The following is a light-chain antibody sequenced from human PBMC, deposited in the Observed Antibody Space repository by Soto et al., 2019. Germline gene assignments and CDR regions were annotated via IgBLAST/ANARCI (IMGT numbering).Light chain of an antibody. V-gene: IGKV3-15*01. CDR3: QHYNNWPS. CDR1: QSVSSN. J-gene: IGKJ1*01. CDR2: GAS. Sequence: EIVMTQSPATLSVSPGERATLSCRASQSVSSNLAWYQQKPGQAPRLLIYGASTRATGIPARFSGSGSGTEFTPIISSLQSEDFAVYYCQHYNNWPSFGQGTKVEIK.